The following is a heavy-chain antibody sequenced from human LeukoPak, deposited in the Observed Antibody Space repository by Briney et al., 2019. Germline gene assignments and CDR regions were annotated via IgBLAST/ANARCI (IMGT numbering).Heavy chain of an antibody. V-gene: IGHV3-48*01. CDR3: ARNFDS. J-gene: IGHJ4*02. D-gene: IGHD2/OR15-2a*01. CDR1: GFTFTSYT. CDR2: ITSSSSTI. Sequence: GGSLRLSCAASGFTFTSYTMNWVRQAPGKGLEWVSYITSSSSTIYYADSVKGRFTMSRDNDENSLYLQMNSLRAEDTAVYYCARNFDSWGQGTLVTVSS.